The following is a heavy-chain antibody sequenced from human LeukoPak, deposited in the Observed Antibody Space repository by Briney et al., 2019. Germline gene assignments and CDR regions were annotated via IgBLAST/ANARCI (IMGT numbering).Heavy chain of an antibody. CDR1: GFTFNDYF. D-gene: IGHD6-19*01. Sequence: GESLRLSCAASGFTFNDYFMAWIRQAPGKGLEWISYISGSGSTIFYADSVEGRFTVSRDNAKNSVYLQMNSLRAEDTAVYYCARDVWLGPSIEYWGQGTLVTVSS. J-gene: IGHJ4*02. CDR3: ARDVWLGPSIEY. V-gene: IGHV3-11*01. CDR2: ISGSGSTI.